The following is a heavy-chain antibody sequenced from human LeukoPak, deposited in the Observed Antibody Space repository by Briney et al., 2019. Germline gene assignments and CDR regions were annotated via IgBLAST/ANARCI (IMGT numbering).Heavy chain of an antibody. D-gene: IGHD3-22*01. J-gene: IGHJ4*02. CDR3: TTDDYYDSSGYYSDH. V-gene: IGHV3-15*01. CDR1: GFTFSNAW. CDR2: IKSKTDGGTT. Sequence: GGSLRLSCAASGFTFSNAWMSWVRQAPGKGLEWVGRIKSKTDGGTTDYAAPVKGRFTISRDDSKNTLYLQMNSLKTEDTAVYYCTTDDYYDSSGYYSDHWGQGTLVTVSS.